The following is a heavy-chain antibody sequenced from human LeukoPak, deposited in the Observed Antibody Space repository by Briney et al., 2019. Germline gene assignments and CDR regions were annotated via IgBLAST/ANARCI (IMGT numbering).Heavy chain of an antibody. CDR1: GGSIGSSSYY. CDR2: LPYTGST. J-gene: IGHJ5*02. CDR3: ARHPTYQLLFNWFDP. Sequence: PSETLSLTCTVSGGSIGSSSYYWGWIRQPPGKGLEWIGTLPYTGSTYYDPSLKSRVTISVDKSKNQFSLKLRSATAADTAVYYCARHPTYQLLFNWFDPWGQGTLVTVSS. V-gene: IGHV4-39*01. D-gene: IGHD2-2*01.